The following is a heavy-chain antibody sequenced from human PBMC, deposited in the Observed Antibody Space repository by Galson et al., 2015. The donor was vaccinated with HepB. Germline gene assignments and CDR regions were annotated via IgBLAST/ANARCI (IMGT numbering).Heavy chain of an antibody. CDR2: IYPGDSDT. J-gene: IGHJ5*02. Sequence: QSGAEVKKPGESLKISCKTSGYKFTNYWIGWVRQMPGKGLEWMGIIYPGDSDTRCSPSFQAQVTISADKSISTAFLQWSSLEASDTAVYYCARLFQGDGYFDPWGQGTLVTVSS. CDR1: GYKFTNYW. D-gene: IGHD6-25*01. V-gene: IGHV5-51*03. CDR3: ARLFQGDGYFDP.